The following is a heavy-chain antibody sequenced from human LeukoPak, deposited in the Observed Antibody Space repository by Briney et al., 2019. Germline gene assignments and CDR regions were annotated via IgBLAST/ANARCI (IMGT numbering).Heavy chain of an antibody. CDR2: IYYTGST. Sequence: PSETLSLTCTVSGGSISSGSYYWSWIRQPAGKGLEWIGYIYYTGSTNYNPSLKSRVTISVDTSKNQFSLKLSSVTAADTAVYYCARDRGDGYDYFWDYWGQGTLVTVSS. D-gene: IGHD5-12*01. CDR1: GGSISSGSYY. J-gene: IGHJ4*02. V-gene: IGHV4-61*10. CDR3: ARDRGDGYDYFWDY.